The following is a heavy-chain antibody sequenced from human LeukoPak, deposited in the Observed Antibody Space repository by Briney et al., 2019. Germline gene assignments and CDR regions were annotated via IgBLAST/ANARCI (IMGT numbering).Heavy chain of an antibody. CDR3: ARERRHLEWGPMMGTDY. J-gene: IGHJ4*02. CDR2: ISAYNGNT. CDR1: GYTFTSYG. V-gene: IGHV1-18*01. D-gene: IGHD1-26*01. Sequence: GASVKVSCKASGYTFTSYGISWVRQAPGQGLEWMGWISAYNGNTNYAQKLQGRVTITTDTSTSTAYMELRSLRSDDTAVYYCARERRHLEWGPMMGTDYWGQGTLVTVSS.